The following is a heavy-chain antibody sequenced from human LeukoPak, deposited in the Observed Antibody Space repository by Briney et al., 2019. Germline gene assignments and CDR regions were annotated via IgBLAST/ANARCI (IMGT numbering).Heavy chain of an antibody. CDR1: GYTFTSYG. D-gene: IGHD2-15*01. CDR3: ARDARQYCSGGSCYSYYYYGMDV. V-gene: IGHV1-18*01. CDR2: ISAYNGNT. J-gene: IGHJ6*02. Sequence: ASVKVSCKASGYTFTSYGISWVRQAPGQGLEWMGWISAYNGNTNYAQKLQGRDTMTTDTSTSTAYMELRSLRSDDTAVYYCARDARQYCSGGSCYSYYYYGMDVWGQGTTVTVSS.